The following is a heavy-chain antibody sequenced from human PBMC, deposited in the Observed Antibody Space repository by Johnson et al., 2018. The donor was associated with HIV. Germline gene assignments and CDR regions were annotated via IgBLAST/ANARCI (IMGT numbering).Heavy chain of an antibody. J-gene: IGHJ3*02. Sequence: VQLVESGGGVVQPGRSLRLSCTASGFTFSSYAMSWVRQAPGKGLEWVSVIYSGGSTYSADSVKGRFTISRDNSRNTLYLQMGSLRPEDMAVYYCARASALDIWGQGTMVTVSS. CDR2: IYSGGST. V-gene: IGHV3-66*01. CDR3: ARASALDI. CDR1: GFTFSSYA.